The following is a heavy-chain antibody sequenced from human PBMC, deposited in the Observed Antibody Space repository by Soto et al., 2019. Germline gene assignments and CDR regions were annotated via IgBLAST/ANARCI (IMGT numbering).Heavy chain of an antibody. CDR2: IIPIFGTA. V-gene: IGHV1-69*13. CDR3: ARVQEGYYDSSGYYVDY. CDR1: GGTFSSYA. Sequence: VASVKVSCKASGGTFSSYAISWVRQAPGQGLEWMGGIIPIFGTANYAQKFQGRVTITADESTSTAYMELSSLRSEDTAVYYCARVQEGYYDSSGYYVDYWGQGTLVPVSS. D-gene: IGHD3-22*01. J-gene: IGHJ4*02.